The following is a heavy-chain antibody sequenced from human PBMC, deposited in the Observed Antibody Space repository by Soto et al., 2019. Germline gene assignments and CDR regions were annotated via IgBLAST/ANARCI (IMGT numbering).Heavy chain of an antibody. CDR3: ARATTVTSSFFYYGLDV. CDR1: GGSISNVDSY. Sequence: QVQLQESGPGLVKPSQTLSLTCSVSGGSISNVDSYWTWIRQPPGKGLEGIGHIYYNGNTYYNPSLKSRLTMSLDTSQNQFSLHLTSVIAADSASYFCARATTVTSSFFYYGLDVWGQGTTVTVSS. V-gene: IGHV4-30-4*08. CDR2: IYYNGNT. J-gene: IGHJ6*02. D-gene: IGHD4-17*01.